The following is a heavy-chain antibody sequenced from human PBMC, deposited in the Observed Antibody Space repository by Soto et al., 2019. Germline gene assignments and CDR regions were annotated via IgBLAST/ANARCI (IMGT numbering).Heavy chain of an antibody. CDR1: GFTFTSSA. V-gene: IGHV1-58*02. D-gene: IGHD2-21*02. CDR3: AAYPRSQRKVVTAYY. J-gene: IGHJ4*02. CDR2: IVVGSGNT. Sequence: QMQLVQSGHEVKKPGTSVKVSCKASGFTFTSSAMQWVRQARGQRLEWIGWIVVGSGNTNYAQKFQERVTITRDMSTFTAYMERSSLRSEDTAVYYCAAYPRSQRKVVTAYYWGQGTLVTVSS.